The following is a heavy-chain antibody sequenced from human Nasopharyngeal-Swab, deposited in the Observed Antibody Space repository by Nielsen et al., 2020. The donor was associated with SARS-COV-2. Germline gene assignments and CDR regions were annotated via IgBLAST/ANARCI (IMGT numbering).Heavy chain of an antibody. D-gene: IGHD4-11*01. CDR3: AKDKAHSTFDY. J-gene: IGHJ4*02. CDR1: GFTFSNYV. CDR2: TTNSGGST. Sequence: GESLKIFCAASGFTFSNYVMNWVRQAPGKGLEWVSATTNSGGSTYYADSVKGRFTISRDNSKNTLFLQMNSLRAEDTAVYYCAKDKAHSTFDYWGQGTLVTVSS. V-gene: IGHV3-23*01.